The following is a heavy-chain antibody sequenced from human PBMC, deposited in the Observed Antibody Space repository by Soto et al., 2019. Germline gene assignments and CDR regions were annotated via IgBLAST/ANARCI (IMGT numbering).Heavy chain of an antibody. D-gene: IGHD3-3*01. CDR3: ARGQVEGFWSGYTRNYYYGMDV. V-gene: IGHV1-46*01. J-gene: IGHJ6*02. CDR2: INPSGGST. Sequence: ASVKVSCKASGYTFTSYYMHWVRQAPGQGLEWMGIINPSGGSTSYAQKFQGRVTMTRDTSTSTVYMELSSLRSEDTAVYYCARGQVEGFWSGYTRNYYYGMDVWGHGTTVTFSS. CDR1: GYTFTSYY.